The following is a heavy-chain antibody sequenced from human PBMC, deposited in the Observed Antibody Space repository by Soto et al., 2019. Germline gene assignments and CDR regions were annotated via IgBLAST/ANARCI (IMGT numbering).Heavy chain of an antibody. CDR2: IYWDDDK. Sequence: QITLKESGPTLVKPTQTLTLTCTFSGFSLTTTGVGVGWIRQPPGKAPEWLAVIYWDDDKRYTPSLRSRLTITKDTSKNQVVLTMTNMDPLDTATYYCAHSLRGDYNYWGQGTLVTVSS. V-gene: IGHV2-5*02. J-gene: IGHJ4*02. CDR3: AHSLRGDYNY. CDR1: GFSLTTTGVG. D-gene: IGHD4-17*01.